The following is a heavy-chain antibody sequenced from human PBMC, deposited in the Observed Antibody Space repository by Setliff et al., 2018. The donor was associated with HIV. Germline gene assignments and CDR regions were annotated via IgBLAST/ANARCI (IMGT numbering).Heavy chain of an antibody. CDR3: ARQGNIVVVTSFDY. J-gene: IGHJ4*02. Sequence: TLSLTCTVSGDSISGGGYFWSWVRQHPGKGLEWIGYIYYTGNTYYNPSLKSRVTISVDTSKNQFSLRLNSVTAADTAVYYCARQGNIVVVTSFDYWGQGTLVTVSS. CDR1: GDSISGGGYF. D-gene: IGHD2-21*02. CDR2: IYYTGNT. V-gene: IGHV4-31*03.